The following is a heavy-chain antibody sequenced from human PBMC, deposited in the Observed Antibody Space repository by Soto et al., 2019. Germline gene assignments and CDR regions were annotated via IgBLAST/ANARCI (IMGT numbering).Heavy chain of an antibody. V-gene: IGHV4-39*01. CDR1: GGSICSSGYH. J-gene: IGHJ4*02. CDR2: IYCSGSP. CDR3: ARQFWSIGWHGFFDY. Sequence: PSETLSLTCTVSGGSICSSGYHWGWIRQPPGKGLEWIGSIYCSGSPYYNPSLNSRVTISADTSKNQFSLKLSSVTAADTAVYYCARQFWSIGWHGFFDYWGQGTLVTVSS. D-gene: IGHD6-19*01.